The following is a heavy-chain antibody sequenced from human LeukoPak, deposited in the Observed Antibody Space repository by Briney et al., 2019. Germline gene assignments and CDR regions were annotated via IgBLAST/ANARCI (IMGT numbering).Heavy chain of an antibody. Sequence: GGSLRLSCAASGFTFSTYNMNWVRHAPGKGLEWISSITSSSSYIYYADSVKGRFTISRDNAKNLLFLQMNSLRAEDTAVYYCAELGITMIGGVWGKGTTVTISS. V-gene: IGHV3-21*06. J-gene: IGHJ6*04. D-gene: IGHD3-10*02. CDR2: ITSSSSYI. CDR1: GFTFSTYN. CDR3: AELGITMIGGV.